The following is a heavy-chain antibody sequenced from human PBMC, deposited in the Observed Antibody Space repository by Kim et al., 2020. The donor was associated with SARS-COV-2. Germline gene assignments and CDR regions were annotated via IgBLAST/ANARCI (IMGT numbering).Heavy chain of an antibody. CDR3: AREKCDYYGSGPPVCYGMDV. Sequence: GGSLRLSCVASGFTFSSYSMNWVRQAPGKGLEWVSSISTISSYIYYADSVKGRFTISRDNAKNSLYLQMNSLRAEDTAVYYCAREKCDYYGSGPPVCYGMDVWGQGTTVTVSS. J-gene: IGHJ6*02. CDR1: GFTFSSYS. V-gene: IGHV3-21*01. D-gene: IGHD3-10*01. CDR2: ISTISSYI.